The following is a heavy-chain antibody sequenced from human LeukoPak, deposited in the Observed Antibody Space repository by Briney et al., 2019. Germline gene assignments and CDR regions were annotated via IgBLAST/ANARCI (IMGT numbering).Heavy chain of an antibody. CDR2: ISAYNDNT. J-gene: IGHJ4*02. D-gene: IGHD2-15*01. V-gene: IGHV1-18*01. Sequence: PSAKLSCKASGYTFTNYGINWVRQAPGQGLEWMGWISAYNDNTNYAQQLQGRVTMTTDTSTSTAYMELRSLRSDDTAVYYCARDDAVVAATFDYWGQGTLVTVSS. CDR3: ARDDAVVAATFDY. CDR1: GYTFTNYG.